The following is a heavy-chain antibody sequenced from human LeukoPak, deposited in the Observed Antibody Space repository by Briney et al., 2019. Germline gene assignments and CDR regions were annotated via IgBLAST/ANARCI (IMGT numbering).Heavy chain of an antibody. D-gene: IGHD1-26*01. CDR1: GASISSSNW. CDR2: IYHSGRT. CDR3: ARYRETGAAADF. J-gene: IGHJ4*02. V-gene: IGHV4-4*02. Sequence: SETLSLTCGVSGASISSSNWWSWVRQPPEKGLEWIGEIYHSGRTYYNPSLKSRVTISVDTSNNQFSLKLISVTAADTAVYFCARYRETGAAADFWGQGTPVTVSA.